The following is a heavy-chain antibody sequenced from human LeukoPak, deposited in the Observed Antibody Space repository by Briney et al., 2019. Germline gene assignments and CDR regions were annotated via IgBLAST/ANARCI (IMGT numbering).Heavy chain of an antibody. D-gene: IGHD1-26*01. J-gene: IGHJ4*02. CDR1: GFIFSSYG. Sequence: PGGSLRPSCAASGFIFSSYGMNWVRQAPGKGLEWVAVISYDGSNRYYADSVKGQFTISRDNSKNMLYLQMNSLRTEDTAVYYCARSPTSGSSFLDYWGQGTLVTVSS. CDR2: ISYDGSNR. V-gene: IGHV3-30*03. CDR3: ARSPTSGSSFLDY.